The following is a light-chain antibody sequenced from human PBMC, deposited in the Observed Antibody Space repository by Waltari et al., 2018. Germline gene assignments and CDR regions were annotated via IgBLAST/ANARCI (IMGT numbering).Light chain of an antibody. CDR1: SNDVRRYNY. J-gene: IGLJ2*01. CDR3: SSYTSSTLVV. V-gene: IGLV2-14*03. Sequence: QSALTQPASVSGSPVQSITISCTGTSNDVRRYNYVSWYQQHPGKAPKLMIYDVSNRPSGVSNRFSGSKSGNTASLTISGLQAEDEGNYYCSSYTSSTLVVFGGGTNLTVL. CDR2: DVS.